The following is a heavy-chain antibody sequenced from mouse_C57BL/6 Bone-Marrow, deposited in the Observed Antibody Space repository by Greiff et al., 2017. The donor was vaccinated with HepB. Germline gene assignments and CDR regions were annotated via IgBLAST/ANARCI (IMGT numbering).Heavy chain of an antibody. J-gene: IGHJ1*03. CDR1: GFTFSSYA. CDR3: TRGDSSHWYFDV. Sequence: EVQRVESGEGLVKPGGSLKLSCAASGFTFSSYAMSWVRQTPEKRLEWVAYISSGGDYIYYADTVKGRFTISRDNARNTLYLQMSSLKSEDTAMYYCTRGDSSHWYFDVWGTGTTVTVSS. CDR2: ISSGGDYI. V-gene: IGHV5-9-1*02. D-gene: IGHD1-1*01.